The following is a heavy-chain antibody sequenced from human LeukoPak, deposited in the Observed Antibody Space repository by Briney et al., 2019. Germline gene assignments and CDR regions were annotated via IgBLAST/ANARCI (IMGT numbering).Heavy chain of an antibody. V-gene: IGHV4-34*01. D-gene: IGHD6-6*01. CDR1: GGSFSGYY. CDR2: IHHSGST. CDR3: ARGRRQPPFPYSSSSAPPKYYMDV. Sequence: SETLSLTCAVYGGSFSGYYWSWIRQLPGKGLEWTGEIHHSGSTNSNPSIKSRVTISVDASKNQFSLKLSSVAAAETAVYYCARGRRQPPFPYSSSSAPPKYYMDVWGKGTTVTVSS. J-gene: IGHJ6*03.